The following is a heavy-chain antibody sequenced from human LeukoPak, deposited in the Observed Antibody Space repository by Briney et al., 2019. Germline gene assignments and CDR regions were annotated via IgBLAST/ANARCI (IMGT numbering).Heavy chain of an antibody. Sequence: GGSLRLSCAASGFTFSDYYMSWIRQAPGKGLEWVSYISSSGSTIYYADSVKGRFTISRDNAKNSLYLQMNSLRAEDTAVYYCAREAYCGGDCYSALDPGGQGTLVTVSP. CDR2: ISSSGSTI. CDR1: GFTFSDYY. D-gene: IGHD2-21*02. V-gene: IGHV3-11*01. J-gene: IGHJ5*02. CDR3: AREAYCGGDCYSALDP.